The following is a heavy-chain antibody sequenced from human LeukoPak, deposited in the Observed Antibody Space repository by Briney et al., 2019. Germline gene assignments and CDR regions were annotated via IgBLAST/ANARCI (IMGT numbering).Heavy chain of an antibody. D-gene: IGHD3-22*01. CDR1: GYTFTGYY. V-gene: IGHV1-2*02. J-gene: IGHJ3*02. Sequence: GASVEVSCKASGYTFTGYYMHWVREAPGQGLEWMGWINPNSGGTNYAQKFQGRVTMTRDTSISTAYMELSRLRSDDTAVYYCARVARKMYYYDSSGYSSFDAFDIWAQGTMVTVSS. CDR3: ARVARKMYYYDSSGYSSFDAFDI. CDR2: INPNSGGT.